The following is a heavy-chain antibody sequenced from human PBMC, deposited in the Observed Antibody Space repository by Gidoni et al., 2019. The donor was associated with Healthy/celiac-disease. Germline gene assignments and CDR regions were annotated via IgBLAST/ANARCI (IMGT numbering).Heavy chain of an antibody. V-gene: IGHV3-21*01. Sequence: EVQLVESVGGLVKPGGSLTLSCAASGFTFRSYSMNWVRQAPGKGLEWVSSISSSSSYIYYADSVKGRFTISRDNAKNSLYLQMNSLRAEDTAVYYCARDVGRDGYNSFDYWGQGTLVTVSS. CDR3: ARDVGRDGYNSFDY. J-gene: IGHJ4*02. CDR1: GFTFRSYS. D-gene: IGHD5-12*01. CDR2: ISSSSSYI.